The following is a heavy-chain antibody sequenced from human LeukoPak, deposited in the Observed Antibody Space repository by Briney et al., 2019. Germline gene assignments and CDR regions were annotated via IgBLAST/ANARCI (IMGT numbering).Heavy chain of an antibody. Sequence: GGSLRLSCEGSGFTFTSYAMTWVRQAPGKGLEWVSVIYSGGGTLYADSAKGRFTISRDISKNTVFLQMNSVRTEDTALYHCARGMVRSYYGLDVWGQGTTVIVSS. J-gene: IGHJ6*02. CDR2: IYSGGGT. CDR3: ARGMVRSYYGLDV. V-gene: IGHV3-53*01. CDR1: GFTFTSYA. D-gene: IGHD3-10*01.